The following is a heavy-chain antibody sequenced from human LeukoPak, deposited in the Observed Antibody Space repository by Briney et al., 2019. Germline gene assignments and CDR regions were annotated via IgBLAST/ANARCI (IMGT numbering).Heavy chain of an antibody. CDR1: GFTVSDNY. Sequence: GGSLRLSCAVSGFTVSDNYMSWVRQAPGKGLEWVSLIYSGDTTLYADSVKGRFTISRDISKNTSYLQMNSLRAEDTAVYYGADVGITMIGGVWGKGTTVTISS. V-gene: IGHV3-53*01. CDR2: IYSGDTT. D-gene: IGHD3-10*02. J-gene: IGHJ6*04. CDR3: ADVGITMIGGV.